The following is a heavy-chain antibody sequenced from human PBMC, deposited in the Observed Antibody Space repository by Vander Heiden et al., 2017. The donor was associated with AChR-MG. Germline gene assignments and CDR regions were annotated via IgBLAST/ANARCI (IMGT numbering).Heavy chain of an antibody. CDR1: GFTFSSYG. J-gene: IGHJ4*02. CDR3: AKDSVLLWFGELDYFDY. D-gene: IGHD3-10*01. V-gene: IGHV3-30*02. Sequence: QVQLVEPGGGVVQPGGSLRLSCAASGFTFSSYGMHWVRQAPGKGLEWVAFIRYDGSNKYYADSVKGRFTISRDNSKNTLYLQMNSLRAEGTAVYYCAKDSVLLWFGELDYFDYWGQGTLVTVSS. CDR2: IRYDGSNK.